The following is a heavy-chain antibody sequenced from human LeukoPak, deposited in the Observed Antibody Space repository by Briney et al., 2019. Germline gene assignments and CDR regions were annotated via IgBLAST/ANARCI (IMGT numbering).Heavy chain of an antibody. J-gene: IGHJ4*02. D-gene: IGHD3-16*01. CDR2: INEDATTI. CDR1: GFAFSAYW. Sequence: GGSLRLSCAASGFAFSAYWMHWVRQAPGKGLEWVSRINEDATTITYADSVKGRFIISRDNSKKSLYLQMNNLRAEDTAVYYCVRDLILVWTPGDDFDFWGQGALVIVSS. CDR3: VRDLILVWTPGDDFDF. V-gene: IGHV3-74*01.